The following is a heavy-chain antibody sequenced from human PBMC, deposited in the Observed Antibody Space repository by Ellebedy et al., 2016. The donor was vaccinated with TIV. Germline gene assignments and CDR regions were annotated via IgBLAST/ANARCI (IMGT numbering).Heavy chain of an antibody. V-gene: IGHV1-2*04. J-gene: IGHJ6*02. D-gene: IGHD2-2*01. CDR2: INPNSGGT. CDR1: GYTFTGYY. Sequence: ASVKVSXXASGYTFTGYYMHWVRQAPGQGLEWMGWINPNSGGTNYAQKFQGWVTMTRDTSISTAYMELSRLRSDDTAVYYCARGEGVKRLVVVPAALYGMDVWGQGTTVTVSS. CDR3: ARGEGVKRLVVVPAALYGMDV.